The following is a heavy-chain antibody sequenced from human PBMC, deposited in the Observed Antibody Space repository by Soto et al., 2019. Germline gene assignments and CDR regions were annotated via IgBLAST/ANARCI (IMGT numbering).Heavy chain of an antibody. J-gene: IGHJ5*02. Sequence: IRQPPGEGLEWIGYIYPSGSTYYNPSLKSRVTLSVDRAKHQFSLKLSSVTAAETAVYYWARAQAATSLDPRGQGTVLTISS. V-gene: IGHV4-30-2*01. CDR2: IYPSGST. D-gene: IGHD6-25*01. CDR3: ARAQAATSLDP.